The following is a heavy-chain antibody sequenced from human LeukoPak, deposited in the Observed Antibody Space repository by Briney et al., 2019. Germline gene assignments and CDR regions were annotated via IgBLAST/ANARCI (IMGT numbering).Heavy chain of an antibody. V-gene: IGHV3-11*04. CDR1: GFTFSSYA. CDR2: ISSSGSTI. CDR3: ARAAGIVVVYYFDY. D-gene: IGHD2-15*01. J-gene: IGHJ4*02. Sequence: PGGSLRLSCAASGFTFSSYAMSWIRQAPGKGLEWVSYISSSGSTIYYADSVKGRFTISRNNAKNSLYLQMNSLRAEDTAVYYCARAAGIVVVYYFDYWGQGTLVTVSS.